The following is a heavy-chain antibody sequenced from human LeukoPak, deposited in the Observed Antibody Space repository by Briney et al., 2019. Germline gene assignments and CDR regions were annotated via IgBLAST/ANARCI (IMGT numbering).Heavy chain of an antibody. V-gene: IGHV3-43*01. D-gene: IGHD3-3*01. Sequence: GGSLRLSCAASGFTFDRHTMHWLRQPPGKGAEWVSLIGCDGTNIDYADSVKDRFTISRDNSKYFVYLQMHSLRTEDTALYYCTKDMEWGMDVWGQGTTVIVSS. J-gene: IGHJ6*02. CDR1: GFTFDRHT. CDR2: IGCDGTNI. CDR3: TKDMEWGMDV.